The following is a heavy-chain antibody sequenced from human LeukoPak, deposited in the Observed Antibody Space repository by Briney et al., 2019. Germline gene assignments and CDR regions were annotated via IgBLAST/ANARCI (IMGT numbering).Heavy chain of an antibody. D-gene: IGHD3-3*01. Sequence: SSVKVSCKASGGTFSSYAISWVRQAPGQGLEWMGGIIPIFGTANYAQKFQGRVTITTDESTSTAYMELSSLRSEDTAVYYCASPTTYGFWSGYYMFDYWGQGTLVTVSS. V-gene: IGHV1-69*05. CDR1: GGTFSSYA. CDR2: IIPIFGTA. CDR3: ASPTTYGFWSGYYMFDY. J-gene: IGHJ4*02.